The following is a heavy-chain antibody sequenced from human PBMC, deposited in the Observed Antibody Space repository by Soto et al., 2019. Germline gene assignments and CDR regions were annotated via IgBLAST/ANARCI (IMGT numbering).Heavy chain of an antibody. CDR2: ISGSGDRT. Sequence: TGGSLRLSCVASGFPFSNFAMSWVRRTPGEGLEWASSISGSGDRTYYADSVKGRFSISRVNSKNTLYLQMNSLGAEDTATYYCVKDWSGNSCPCMDVWGQGTTVTVSS. CDR1: GFPFSNFA. CDR3: VKDWSGNSCPCMDV. J-gene: IGHJ6*02. V-gene: IGHV3-23*01. D-gene: IGHD3-3*01.